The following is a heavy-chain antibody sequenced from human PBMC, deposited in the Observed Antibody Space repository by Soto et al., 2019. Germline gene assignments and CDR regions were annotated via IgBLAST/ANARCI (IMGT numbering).Heavy chain of an antibody. CDR2: IKQDGSEK. CDR3: ARESAALNWFDP. Sequence: PGGSLRLSCAVSGVHFNNLWMNWVRQPPGKGLEWVANIKQDGSEKYYVDSVKGRFTISRDNAKNSVYLQMNSLRDEDTAVYYCARESAALNWFDPWGQGTLVTVSS. D-gene: IGHD2-2*01. CDR1: GVHFNNLW. J-gene: IGHJ5*02. V-gene: IGHV3-7*01.